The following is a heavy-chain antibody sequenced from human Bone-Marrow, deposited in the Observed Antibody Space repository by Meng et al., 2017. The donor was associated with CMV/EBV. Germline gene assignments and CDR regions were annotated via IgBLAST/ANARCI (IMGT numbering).Heavy chain of an antibody. CDR2: ISWNSGSI. J-gene: IGHJ4*02. CDR3: AKEGERFLVGAMGY. D-gene: IGHD1-26*01. V-gene: IGHV3-9*01. CDR1: GFTFEDYA. Sequence: LKISFAASGFTFEDYAMHWVRQAPGQGLEYVAGISWNSGSIGYAYSVKGRFTISRDNAKNSLYLQRNRLRAEGTAVYYCAKEGERFLVGAMGYWGQGTLVTVSS.